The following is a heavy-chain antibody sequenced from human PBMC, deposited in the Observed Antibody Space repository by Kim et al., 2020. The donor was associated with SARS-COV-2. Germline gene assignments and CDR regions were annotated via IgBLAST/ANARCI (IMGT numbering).Heavy chain of an antibody. D-gene: IGHD5-12*01. CDR2: ISYDGSNT. CDR1: GFIFSSYG. Sequence: GGSLRLSCAASGFIFSSYGMHWVRQAPGKGLEWVAIISYDGSNTYYADSVKGRFTVSRDNSKNTLYLQMNSLRAEDTAVYYCAKDDIVATIYVYYGMDVWGQGTTVTVSS. J-gene: IGHJ6*02. CDR3: AKDDIVATIYVYYGMDV. V-gene: IGHV3-30*18.